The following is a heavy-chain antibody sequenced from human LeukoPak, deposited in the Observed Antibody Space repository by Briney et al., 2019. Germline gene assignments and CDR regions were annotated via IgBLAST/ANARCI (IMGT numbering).Heavy chain of an antibody. CDR3: ARAGNYYETPFDY. Sequence: GGSLRLSCAASRFTFSSYAMSWVRQAPGKGLEWVSTISGSGGVTDYAHSVKGRFTISRDNSKNTLYLQMKSLRAEDTAVYYCARAGNYYETPFDYWGQGSLVTASS. CDR2: ISGSGGVT. CDR1: RFTFSSYA. V-gene: IGHV3-23*01. D-gene: IGHD3-10*01. J-gene: IGHJ4*02.